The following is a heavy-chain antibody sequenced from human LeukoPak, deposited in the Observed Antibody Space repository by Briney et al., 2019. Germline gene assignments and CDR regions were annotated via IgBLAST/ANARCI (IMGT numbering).Heavy chain of an antibody. Sequence: SETLSLTCTVSGGSISSDYWSWIRQPAGKGPEWIGRIYTSGSTNYNPSLKSRVTMSADTSKNQFSLTLSSVTAADTAVYYCARDVYCSGGSCLSTRSYFDPWGQGTLVTVSS. D-gene: IGHD2-15*01. J-gene: IGHJ5*02. CDR1: GGSISSDY. V-gene: IGHV4-4*07. CDR3: ARDVYCSGGSCLSTRSYFDP. CDR2: IYTSGST.